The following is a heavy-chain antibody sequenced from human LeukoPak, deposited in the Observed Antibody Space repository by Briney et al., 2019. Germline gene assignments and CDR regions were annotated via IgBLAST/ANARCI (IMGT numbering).Heavy chain of an antibody. CDR3: AKDEGGLITMIVVVTTFDY. V-gene: IGHV3-23*01. Sequence: GSLRLSCAASGFTVSSNYMSWVRQAPGKGLEWVSAISGSGGSTYYADSVKGRFTISRDNSKNTLYLQMNSLRAEDTAVYYCAKDEGGLITMIVVVTTFDYWGQGTLVTVSS. J-gene: IGHJ4*02. D-gene: IGHD3-22*01. CDR2: ISGSGGST. CDR1: GFTVSSNY.